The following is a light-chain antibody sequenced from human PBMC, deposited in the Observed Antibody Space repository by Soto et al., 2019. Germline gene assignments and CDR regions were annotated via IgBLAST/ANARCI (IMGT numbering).Light chain of an antibody. V-gene: IGLV2-23*02. J-gene: IGLJ1*01. CDR1: SSDVGNYNL. CDR3: CSSAGSDTYV. CDR2: AVS. Sequence: QSVLTQPASVSGSPGQSITISCTGTSSDVGNYNLVSWYQQHPGKAPKLMIYAVSKRPSGVSNRFSASKSGNTASLTISGLQAEDEADYYCCSSAGSDTYVFGTGTKITFL.